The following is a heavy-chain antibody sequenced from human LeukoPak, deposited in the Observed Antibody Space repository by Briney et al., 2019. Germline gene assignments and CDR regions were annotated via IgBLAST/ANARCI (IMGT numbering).Heavy chain of an antibody. CDR3: GRGGIVVVPAALDI. CDR2: ISYDGSNK. V-gene: IGHV3-30*03. D-gene: IGHD2-2*01. J-gene: IGHJ3*02. CDR1: GFTFSSYG. Sequence: GRSLRLSCAASGFTFSSYGMHWVRQAPGKGLEWVAVISYDGSNKYYADSVKGRFTISRDNSKNTLYLQMNSLRAEDTAVYYCGRGGIVVVPAALDIWGQGTMVTVSS.